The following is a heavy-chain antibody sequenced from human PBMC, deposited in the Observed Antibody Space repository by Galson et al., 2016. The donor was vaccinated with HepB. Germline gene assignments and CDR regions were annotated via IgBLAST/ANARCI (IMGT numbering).Heavy chain of an antibody. D-gene: IGHD5-12*01. V-gene: IGHV3-30*18. CDR1: GFTFRDYG. CDR3: AKEILDIVATTHPDY. CDR2: ISYDGSKK. J-gene: IGHJ4*02. Sequence: SLRLSCAASGFTFRDYGMHWVRQAPGKGLEWVAFISYDGSKKYYADSVKGRFTMSRDNSKNTLYLQMNSLRPEDTAMYYCAKEILDIVATTHPDYWGQGTLVTVSP.